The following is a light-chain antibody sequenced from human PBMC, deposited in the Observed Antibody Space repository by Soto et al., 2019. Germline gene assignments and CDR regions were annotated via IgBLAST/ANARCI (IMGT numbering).Light chain of an antibody. CDR3: QQYENLPT. CDR2: DAS. V-gene: IGKV1-33*01. CDR1: QNINNY. J-gene: IGKJ5*01. Sequence: DIQITKNHSSLPASVEDRVTTTGQASQNINNYLNWYQQKPGRAPKLLIYDASNLEAGVPSRFRGSGSGTDFTFTISRLQPEDIATYYCQQYENLPTFGQGTRLEIK.